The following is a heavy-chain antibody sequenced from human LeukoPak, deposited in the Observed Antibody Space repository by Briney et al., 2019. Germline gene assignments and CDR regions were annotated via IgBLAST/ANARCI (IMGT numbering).Heavy chain of an antibody. CDR2: IKSKTDGGTT. J-gene: IGHJ4*02. CDR1: GFTFSNVW. D-gene: IGHD1-1*01. CDR3: TGSYNWNDGYFDY. Sequence: PGGSLRLSCAASGFTFSNVWMNWVRQAPGKGLEWVGRIKSKTDGGTTNYAAPVKGRFTISRDDSKNTLYLQMSSLKTEDTAVYYCTGSYNWNDGYFDYWGQGTLVTVSS. V-gene: IGHV3-15*01.